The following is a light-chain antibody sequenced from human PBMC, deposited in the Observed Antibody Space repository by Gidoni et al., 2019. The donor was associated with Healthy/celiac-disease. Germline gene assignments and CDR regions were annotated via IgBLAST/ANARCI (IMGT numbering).Light chain of an antibody. Sequence: EIVLTQSPATLSLSPGERTALSCRASQSVSSYLAWYQRKPGQAPRLLIYDASNRSTGIPARFSGSGSGTDFTLTISSLEPEDFAVYYCQQRSNWPWTFGQGTKVESK. CDR2: DAS. J-gene: IGKJ1*01. V-gene: IGKV3-11*01. CDR3: QQRSNWPWT. CDR1: QSVSSY.